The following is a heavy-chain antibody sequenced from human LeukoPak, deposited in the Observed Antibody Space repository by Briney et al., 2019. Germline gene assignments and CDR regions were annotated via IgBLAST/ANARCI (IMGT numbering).Heavy chain of an antibody. Sequence: GRSLRLSCAASGFTFSSYAMHWVRQPPGKGLEWVSSIFPSGGEIHYADSVRGRFTISRDNSKSTLSLQMNSLRAEDTAIYYCATYRQVLLPFESWGQGTLVTVSS. CDR2: IFPSGGEI. J-gene: IGHJ4*02. CDR1: GFTFSSYA. CDR3: ATYRQVLLPFES. D-gene: IGHD2-8*02. V-gene: IGHV3-23*01.